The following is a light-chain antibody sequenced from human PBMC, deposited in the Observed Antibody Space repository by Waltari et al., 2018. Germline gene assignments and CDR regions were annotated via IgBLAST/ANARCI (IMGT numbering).Light chain of an antibody. J-gene: IGKJ1*01. CDR1: QSVSSN. CDR2: SVS. CDR3: QQYNNWPSWT. V-gene: IGKV3-15*01. Sequence: EIVMTPSPATLSVSPGARATLSCRTSQSVSSNLAWYLHKPGQAPRLLIYSVSNRATGIPARFSGSGSGTEFTLTISSLQSEDFAVYYCQQYNNWPSWTFGRGTKLEIK.